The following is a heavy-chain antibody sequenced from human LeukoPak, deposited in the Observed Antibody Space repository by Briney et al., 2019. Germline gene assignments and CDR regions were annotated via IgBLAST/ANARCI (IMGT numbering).Heavy chain of an antibody. Sequence: ASVKVSCKASGYTFTSYDINWVRQATGQGLEWMGWMNPNSGNTGYAQKFQGRVTITRNTSISTAYMELSRLRSDDTAVYYCARDFALSLSDSTVYYFDYWGQGTLVTVSS. D-gene: IGHD2-21*02. V-gene: IGHV1-8*03. CDR2: MNPNSGNT. CDR3: ARDFALSLSDSTVYYFDY. J-gene: IGHJ4*02. CDR1: GYTFTSYD.